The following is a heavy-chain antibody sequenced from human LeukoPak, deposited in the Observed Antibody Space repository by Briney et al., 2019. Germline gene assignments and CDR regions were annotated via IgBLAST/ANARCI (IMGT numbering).Heavy chain of an antibody. CDR1: GFTFSSYW. CDR3: ARDNWALPDY. D-gene: IGHD3-16*01. Sequence: GGSLRLSCAASGFTFSSYWMHWVRQAPGKGLVWVSSINSDGSSTSYADSVKGRFTISRDNAKNTLYLQMNSLRAEDTAVYYCARDNWALPDYWGQGTLVTVSS. J-gene: IGHJ4*02. CDR2: INSDGSST. V-gene: IGHV3-74*01.